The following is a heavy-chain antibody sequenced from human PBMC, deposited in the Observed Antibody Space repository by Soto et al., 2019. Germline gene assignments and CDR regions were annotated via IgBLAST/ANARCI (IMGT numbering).Heavy chain of an antibody. CDR3: ARERRGDGNAEL. CDR1: GFTVSTSR. Sequence: DVQVVESGGGLVLPGGSLRLSCAASGFTVSTSRMSWFRQAPGKGLEWVSVIYSGGNTYYADSVKGRFTISRDNSQNTLYIQMNSLSDEDTAVYYCARERRGDGNAELWGQGTLVTVSS. CDR2: IYSGGNT. D-gene: IGHD1-7*01. J-gene: IGHJ4*02. V-gene: IGHV3-66*01.